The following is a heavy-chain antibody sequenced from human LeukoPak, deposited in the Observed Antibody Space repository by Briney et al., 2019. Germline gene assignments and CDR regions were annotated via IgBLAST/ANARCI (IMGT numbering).Heavy chain of an antibody. J-gene: IGHJ4*02. CDR2: INHSGST. Sequence: SETLSLTCAVYGGSFSGYYWSWIRQPPGKGLEWIGEINHSGSTNYNPSLKSRVTMSVDTSKNQFSLKLSSVTAADTAVYYCARDRPKTWCSSSWLLLDYWGQGTLVTVSS. CDR3: ARDRPKTWCSSSWLLLDY. D-gene: IGHD6-13*01. V-gene: IGHV4-34*01. CDR1: GGSFSGYY.